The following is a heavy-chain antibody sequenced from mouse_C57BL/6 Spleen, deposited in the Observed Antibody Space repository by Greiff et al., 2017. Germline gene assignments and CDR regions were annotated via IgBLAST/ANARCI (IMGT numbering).Heavy chain of an antibody. Sequence: EVKLMESEGGLVQPGSSMKLSCTASGFTFSDYYMVWVRQVPEKGLEWVANINYDGSSTSYLDSVTSRFIISRDNAKNIRYLQMSSLKSEDTATYYCARARTGFPLFDYWGQGTTLTVSS. J-gene: IGHJ2*01. V-gene: IGHV5-16*01. CDR3: ARARTGFPLFDY. CDR1: GFTFSDYY. CDR2: INYDGSST.